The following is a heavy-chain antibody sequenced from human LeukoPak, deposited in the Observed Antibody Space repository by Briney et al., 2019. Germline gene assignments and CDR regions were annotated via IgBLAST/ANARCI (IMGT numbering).Heavy chain of an antibody. CDR3: ARDQPDSIAVAGNYY. CDR1: GYTFTSYG. D-gene: IGHD6-19*01. J-gene: IGHJ4*02. CDR2: ISAYNGNT. Sequence: ASVKVSCKASGYTFTSYGISWVRQAPGQGLEWMGWISAYNGNTNYAQKLQGRVTMTTDTSTSTAYMELRSLRSDDTAVYYCARDQPDSIAVAGNYYWGQGTLVTVSS. V-gene: IGHV1-18*01.